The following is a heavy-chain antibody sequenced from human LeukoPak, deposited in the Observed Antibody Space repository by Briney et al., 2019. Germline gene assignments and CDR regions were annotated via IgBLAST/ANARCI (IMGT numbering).Heavy chain of an antibody. CDR2: IDWDDDK. Sequence: SGPTLVNPTQTLTLTCTFSGFSLSTNGMSVTWVRQPPGKALEWLARIDWDDDKYYSASLKTRLTISKDTSKNQVVLTMTNMDPVDTATYYCARCIAATGTVDYWGQGALVTVSS. CDR1: GFSLSTNGMS. J-gene: IGHJ4*02. D-gene: IGHD6-13*01. V-gene: IGHV2-70*11. CDR3: ARCIAATGTVDY.